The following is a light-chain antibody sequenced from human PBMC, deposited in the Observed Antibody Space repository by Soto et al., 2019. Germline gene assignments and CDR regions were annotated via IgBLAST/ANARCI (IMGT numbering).Light chain of an antibody. Sequence: QSALTQPASVSGSPGQSIAISCTGTSSDVGAYDYVSWYQQHPGKAPKVMIYDVSNRPSWVSNRYSGSKSDNTASLTISGLQAEDEADYYCSSYTSSSTYVFGTGTKLTVL. CDR1: SSDVGAYDY. CDR2: DVS. J-gene: IGLJ1*01. V-gene: IGLV2-14*01. CDR3: SSYTSSSTYV.